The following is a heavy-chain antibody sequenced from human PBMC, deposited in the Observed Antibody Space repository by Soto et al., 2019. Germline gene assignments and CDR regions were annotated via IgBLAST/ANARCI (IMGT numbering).Heavy chain of an antibody. CDR1: GGSISSGGYY. Sequence: PSETLSLTCTVSGGSISSGGYYWSWIRQHPGKGLEWIGYIYYSGSTYYNPSLKSRVTISVDTSKNQFSLKLSSVTAADTAVYFCAGKPNALSYFDYWGQGALVTVSS. CDR2: IYYSGST. V-gene: IGHV4-31*03. CDR3: AGKPNALSYFDY. D-gene: IGHD2-8*01. J-gene: IGHJ4*02.